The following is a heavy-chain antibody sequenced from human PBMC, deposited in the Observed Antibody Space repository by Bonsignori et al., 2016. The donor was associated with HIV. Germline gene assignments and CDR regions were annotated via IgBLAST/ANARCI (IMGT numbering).Heavy chain of an antibody. J-gene: IGHJ6*03. D-gene: IGHD6-13*01. V-gene: IGHV1-8*01. Sequence: WVRQAPGQGLEWMGWMNPNSGNTGYAQKFQGRVTMTRNTSISTAYMELSSLRSEDTAVYYCARGGTAWYSSSWSNYMDVWGKGTTVPSP. CDR2: MNPNSGNT. CDR3: ARGGTAWYSSSWSNYMDV.